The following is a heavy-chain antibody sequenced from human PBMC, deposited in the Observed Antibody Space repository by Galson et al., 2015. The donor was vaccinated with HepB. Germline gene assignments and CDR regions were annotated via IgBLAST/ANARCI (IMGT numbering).Heavy chain of an antibody. CDR1: GFTFSSYG. J-gene: IGHJ4*02. Sequence: SLRLSCAASGFTFSSYGMHWVRQAPGKGLEWVAVISYDGSNKYYADSVKGRFTISRDNSKNTLYLQMNSLRAEDTAVYYCAKLADFDYWGQGTLVTVSS. CDR2: ISYDGSNK. CDR3: AKLADFDY. V-gene: IGHV3-30*18.